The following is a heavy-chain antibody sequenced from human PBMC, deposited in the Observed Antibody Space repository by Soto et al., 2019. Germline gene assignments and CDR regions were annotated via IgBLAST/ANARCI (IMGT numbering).Heavy chain of an antibody. D-gene: IGHD6-13*01. J-gene: IGHJ3*02. CDR2: INPSGGNT. CDR3: ARDRSGSSWAPGAFDI. V-gene: IGHV1-46*01. Sequence: QVQLVQSGAEVKKPGASVKVSCKASGYTFTSYYMHWVRQAPGQGLEWMGIINPSGGNTSYAQKFQGRVTMTRDTSTSTVYMELSSLRSEDTAVYYCARDRSGSSWAPGAFDIWGQGTMVTVSS. CDR1: GYTFTSYY.